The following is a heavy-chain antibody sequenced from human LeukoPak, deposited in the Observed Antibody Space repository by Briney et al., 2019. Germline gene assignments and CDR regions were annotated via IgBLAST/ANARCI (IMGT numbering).Heavy chain of an antibody. V-gene: IGHV4-34*01. Sequence: SETLSLTCAVYGGSFSGYYWSWIRQPPGKGLEWIGEINHSGSTNYNPSLKSRVTITVDTSKNQFSLKLSSVTAADTAVYYCAMTGARIAVAAWGQGTLVTVSS. CDR2: INHSGST. J-gene: IGHJ5*02. CDR3: AMTGARIAVAA. D-gene: IGHD6-19*01. CDR1: GGSFSGYY.